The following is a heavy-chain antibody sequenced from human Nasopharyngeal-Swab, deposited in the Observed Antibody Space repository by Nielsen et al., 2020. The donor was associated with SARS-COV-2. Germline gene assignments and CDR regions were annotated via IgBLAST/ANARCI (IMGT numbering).Heavy chain of an antibody. V-gene: IGHV3-23*01. CDR2: VSNNDGSLT. Sequence: GESLKISCAASGFDFWKYAMSWVRQAPGKGLEWVSTVSNNDGSLTFYADSVKGRFTISRDTSKHTVSLQMNSLRAEDTAVYYCAKDDFCPACAFDVWGQGTIVTVSS. CDR3: AKDDFCPACAFDV. D-gene: IGHD2-21*02. J-gene: IGHJ3*01. CDR1: GFDFWKYA.